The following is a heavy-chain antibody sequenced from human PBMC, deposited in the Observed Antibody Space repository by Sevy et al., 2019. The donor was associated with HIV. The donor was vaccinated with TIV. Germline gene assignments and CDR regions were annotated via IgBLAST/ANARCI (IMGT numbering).Heavy chain of an antibody. CDR1: GGSISNYF. CDR3: ASHYYASTGSHYPLDY. CDR2: IYYSGST. D-gene: IGHD3-22*01. J-gene: IGHJ4*02. Sequence: SETLSLTCTVSGGSISNYFWSWIRQPPGKGLEWIGYIYYSGSTNYNPSLKSRVTISVDTSKNQFSLKLSSVTAADTAVYYCASHYYASTGSHYPLDYWGQGTLVTVSS. V-gene: IGHV4-59*12.